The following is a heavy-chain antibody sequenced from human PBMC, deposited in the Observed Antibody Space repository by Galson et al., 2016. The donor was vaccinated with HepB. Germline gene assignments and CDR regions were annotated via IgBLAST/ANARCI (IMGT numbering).Heavy chain of an antibody. CDR3: ARHFSGSY. J-gene: IGHJ4*02. CDR1: GFTFSNYD. D-gene: IGHD3-22*01. CDR2: ISGSGAST. Sequence: SLRLSCAASGFTFSNYDMSWVRQAPGRGLERVSGISGSGASTTYADSVKGRFTISRDNSKNALHLQMNSLRAEDTAMYFCARHFSGSYLGQGTLVTVAS. V-gene: IGHV3-23*01.